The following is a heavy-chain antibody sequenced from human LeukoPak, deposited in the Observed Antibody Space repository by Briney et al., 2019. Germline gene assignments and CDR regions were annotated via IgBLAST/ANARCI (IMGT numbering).Heavy chain of an antibody. Sequence: GGSLRLSCAASGFTFRTYAMSWVRQAPGKGLEWVSGISDSGDGTYYAESVKGRFTISRDNSKNTVYLQMNSLRAEDTAVYYCAKMSYCSGGSCYSLAAFDIWGQGTMVTVSS. CDR3: AKMSYCSGGSCYSLAAFDI. CDR1: GFTFRTYA. V-gene: IGHV3-23*01. J-gene: IGHJ3*02. CDR2: ISDSGDGT. D-gene: IGHD2-15*01.